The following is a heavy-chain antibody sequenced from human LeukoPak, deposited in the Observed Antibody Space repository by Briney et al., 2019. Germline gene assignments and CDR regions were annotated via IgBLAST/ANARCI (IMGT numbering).Heavy chain of an antibody. CDR1: GFTVSSNH. CDR3: ARVVDFSFDY. J-gene: IGHJ4*02. CDR2: FYSGGDT. D-gene: IGHD3/OR15-3a*01. V-gene: IGHV3-53*01. Sequence: GGSLRLSCAVSGFTVSSNHMSWVRQAPGKGLEWVSVFYSGGDTHYADSVKGRFTISRDNAKNSLYLQMNSLRAEDTAVYYCARVVDFSFDYWGQGTLVTVSS.